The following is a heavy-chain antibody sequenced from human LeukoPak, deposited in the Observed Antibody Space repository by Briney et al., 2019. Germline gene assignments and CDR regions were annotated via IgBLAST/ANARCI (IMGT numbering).Heavy chain of an antibody. Sequence: GSSVKVSCKASGGTFSSYAISWVRQAPGQGPEWMGRIIPILGIANYAQKFQGRVTITADKSTSTAYMELSSLRSEDTAVYYCARDPSDYDSSGHTLDWGQGTLVTVSS. CDR2: IIPILGIA. V-gene: IGHV1-69*04. D-gene: IGHD3-22*01. CDR1: GGTFSSYA. CDR3: ARDPSDYDSSGHTLD. J-gene: IGHJ4*02.